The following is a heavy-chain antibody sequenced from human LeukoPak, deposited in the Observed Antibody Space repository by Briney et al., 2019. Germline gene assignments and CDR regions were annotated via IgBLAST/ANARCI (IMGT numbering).Heavy chain of an antibody. J-gene: IGHJ4*02. CDR2: IYSGIT. CDR1: GRPHCSGRDH. CDR3: ARESLVPGRITFDY. Sequence: SETQSLTCTVSGRPHCSGRDHGTSIRQPPGKGLEWHGYIYSGITNYNPGPISRLHISLHTSKNQFSLRLTSVTAADTALYYCARESLVPGRITFDYWGQGTVVTISS. D-gene: IGHD6-19*01. V-gene: IGHV4-61*01.